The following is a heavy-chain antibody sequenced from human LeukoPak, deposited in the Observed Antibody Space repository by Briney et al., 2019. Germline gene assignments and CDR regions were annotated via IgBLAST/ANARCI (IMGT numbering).Heavy chain of an antibody. Sequence: SVKVSCKASGYTFTSYGISWVRQAPGQGLEWMGRIIPILGIANYAQKFQGRVTITADKSTSTAYMELSSLRSEDTAVYYCARGGYSYGSLYYYGMDVWGQGTTVTVSS. V-gene: IGHV1-69*04. CDR3: ARGGYSYGSLYYYGMDV. D-gene: IGHD5-18*01. J-gene: IGHJ6*02. CDR2: IIPILGIA. CDR1: GYTFTSYG.